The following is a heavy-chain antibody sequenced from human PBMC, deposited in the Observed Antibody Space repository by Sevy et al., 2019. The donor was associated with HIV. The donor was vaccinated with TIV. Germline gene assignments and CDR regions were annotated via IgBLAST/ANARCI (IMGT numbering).Heavy chain of an antibody. CDR3: TTAGVHIAFDV. CDR2: VKSKVDGGTT. Sequence: GGSLRLSCAASGFIFSDAWMSWVRQAPGKGLEWVGRVKSKVDGGTTDYAAPVRGGFTISRDNSRNTLSLEMNSLKIEDTAVYYCTTAGVHIAFDVWGQGTTVTVSS. D-gene: IGHD3-10*01. CDR1: GFIFSDAW. V-gene: IGHV3-15*01. J-gene: IGHJ3*01.